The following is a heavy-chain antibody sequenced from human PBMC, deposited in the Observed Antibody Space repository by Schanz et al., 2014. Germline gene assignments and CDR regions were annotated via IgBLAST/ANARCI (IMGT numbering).Heavy chain of an antibody. CDR3: ASDAADFYDILTEDDC. V-gene: IGHV1-18*01. Sequence: QVHLVQSGAEVKRPGATVKVSCKASGYIFINSGISWVRQAPGQGLEWMGWISVYNHNKEYDQKSQDRDSITTNTTTRTAYMELRSLRCDDTAVYYCASDAADFYDILTEDDCWGQGTLVTVSS. J-gene: IGHJ4*02. CDR2: ISVYNHNK. D-gene: IGHD3-9*01. CDR1: GYIFINSG.